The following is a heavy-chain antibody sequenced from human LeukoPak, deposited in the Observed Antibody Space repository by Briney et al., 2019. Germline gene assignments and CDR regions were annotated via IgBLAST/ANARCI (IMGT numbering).Heavy chain of an antibody. CDR2: INISGRT. Sequence: SETLSLTCTVSGGSITSYYWSWIRQPAGKGLEWIGRINISGRTNYNNSLKSRVTMSVDTSKSQFSLKLSSVTAADTAVYYCARSASYYDSSAFAYWYIALWGRGTLVTVA. CDR3: ARSASYYDSSAFAYWYIAL. CDR1: GGSITSYY. J-gene: IGHJ2*01. D-gene: IGHD3-22*01. V-gene: IGHV4-4*07.